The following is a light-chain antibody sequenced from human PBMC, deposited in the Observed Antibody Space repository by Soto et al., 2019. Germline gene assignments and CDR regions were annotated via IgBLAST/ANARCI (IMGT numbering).Light chain of an antibody. CDR1: QDIRGA. J-gene: IGKJ5*01. CDR2: DVS. V-gene: IGKV1-13*02. Sequence: AMQVTQSPSSLSASVGDRVTITSLASQDIRGALAWYQQKPGKPPKLLIYDVSTLENGVPSRFSGDSSGTQFTLTISGLQPEDFGTYYCQQFNSYPVTFGHGTRLDIK. CDR3: QQFNSYPVT.